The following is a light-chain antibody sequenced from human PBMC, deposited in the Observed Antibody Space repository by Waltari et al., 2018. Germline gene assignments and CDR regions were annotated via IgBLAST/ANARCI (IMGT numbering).Light chain of an antibody. CDR2: KAS. CDR3: QQYNSYPT. CDR1: QSISSW. V-gene: IGKV1-5*03. Sequence: DIQMTQSPSTLSASVGDRVTITCRASQSISSWLAWYQQKPGKAPKLLIDKASSLESGVPSRFSGSGSVTEFTLTISSLQPDDFATYYCQQYNSYPTFGQGTRLEIK. J-gene: IGKJ5*01.